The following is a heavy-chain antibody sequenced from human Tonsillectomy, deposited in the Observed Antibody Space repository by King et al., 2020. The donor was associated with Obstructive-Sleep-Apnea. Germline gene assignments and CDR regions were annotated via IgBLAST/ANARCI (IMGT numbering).Heavy chain of an antibody. CDR2: VVYDGNNQ. J-gene: IGHJ4*02. CDR3: AREDRVGATYFLDY. D-gene: IGHD1-26*01. Sequence: VQLVESGGGVVQPGRSLRLSCAASGFTFSTYFMHWVRQAPGKGLEWVAVVVYDGNNQYYADSVKGRFTISRENSKNTLFLQMNSLRSEDTAVYYCAREDRVGATYFLDYWGQGTLVTVSS. V-gene: IGHV3-30-3*01. CDR1: GFTFSTYF.